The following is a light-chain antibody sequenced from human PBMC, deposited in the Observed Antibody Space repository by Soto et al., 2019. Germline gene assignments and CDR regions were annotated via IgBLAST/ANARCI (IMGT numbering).Light chain of an antibody. V-gene: IGKV3-11*01. J-gene: IGKJ1*01. CDR3: QQRTNWPRT. CDR1: QSVSSY. CDR2: DAS. Sequence: EIVVTQSPATLSLSPGERATLSCRASQSVSSYLVWYQQKPGQAPRLLIYDASNRATGIPARFSGSGSGTDFTLSISILEPEDFAVYYCQQRTNWPRTFGQGTKVEIK.